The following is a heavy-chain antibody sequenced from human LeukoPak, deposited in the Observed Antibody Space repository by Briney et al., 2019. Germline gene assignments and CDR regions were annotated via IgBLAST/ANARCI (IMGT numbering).Heavy chain of an antibody. D-gene: IGHD3-10*01. CDR3: ARMRSLGVRGVIIRAYYFDY. CDR2: IFYSGIT. CDR1: GDSIGTGSYY. J-gene: IGHJ4*02. Sequence: PSETLSLTCTVSGDSIGTGSYYWTWIRQPPGKRLEWIAYIFYSGITNYNPSLKSRVTISVDTSKNQFSLKLSSVTAADTAVYYCARMRSLGVRGVIIRAYYFDYWGQGTLVTVSS. V-gene: IGHV4-61*01.